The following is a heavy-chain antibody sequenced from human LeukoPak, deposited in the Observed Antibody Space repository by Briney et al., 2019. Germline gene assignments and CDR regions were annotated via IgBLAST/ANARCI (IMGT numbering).Heavy chain of an antibody. CDR1: GDSISSYY. Sequence: PSETLSLTCTVSGDSISSYYWTWIRQPAGKGLEWIGRIYSSGNTNYNPSLKSRVTMSIDTSNNQFSLKLSSVTAADTAVYYCTRGRAYYDSTGYYYWGRGILVTVSS. D-gene: IGHD3-22*01. CDR2: IYSSGNT. V-gene: IGHV4-4*07. J-gene: IGHJ4*02. CDR3: TRGRAYYDSTGYYY.